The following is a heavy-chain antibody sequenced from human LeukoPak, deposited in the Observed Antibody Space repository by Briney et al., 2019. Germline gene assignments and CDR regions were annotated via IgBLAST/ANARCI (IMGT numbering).Heavy chain of an antibody. CDR3: ATHCSSVSCSLATFDI. Sequence: PGESLRLSCAASGFTLSRYWMSWVRQAPGKGLEWVANIKQDGGEKYFVDSVKGRFTISRDNARTSLYLQMNSLRAEDTAVYYCATHCSSVSCSLATFDIWGQGTMVTVSS. CDR2: IKQDGGEK. J-gene: IGHJ3*02. CDR1: GFTLSRYW. D-gene: IGHD2-2*01. V-gene: IGHV3-7*01.